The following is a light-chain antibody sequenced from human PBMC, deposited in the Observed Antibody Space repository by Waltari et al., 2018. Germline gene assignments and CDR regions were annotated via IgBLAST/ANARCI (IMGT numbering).Light chain of an antibody. CDR3: AAWDDSLNCVL. Sequence: QSVLTQPPSASETPGQRVTISCSGSNSNIGSNNVNWYQQFPGTAPKLLIYRNNQRPSGVPDRFSASKSGTPASLAISGLQSEDVADYYCAAWDDSLNCVLFGGGTKLTVL. V-gene: IGLV1-44*01. CDR2: RNN. CDR1: NSNIGSNN. J-gene: IGLJ2*01.